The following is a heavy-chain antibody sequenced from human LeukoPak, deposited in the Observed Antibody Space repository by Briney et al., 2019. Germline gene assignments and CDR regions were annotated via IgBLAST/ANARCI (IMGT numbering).Heavy chain of an antibody. CDR3: GGCSSTSCYYYYGMDV. D-gene: IGHD2-2*01. CDR2: IYYSGST. CDR1: GGSISSSSYY. Sequence: SETLSLTCTVSGGSISSSSYYWGWIRQPPGKGLEWIVSIYYSGSTYYNSSLKSRVTISVDTSKNQFSLNLSSVTAADTAVYYCGGCSSTSCYYYYGMDVWGQGTTVTVSS. J-gene: IGHJ6*02. V-gene: IGHV4-39*01.